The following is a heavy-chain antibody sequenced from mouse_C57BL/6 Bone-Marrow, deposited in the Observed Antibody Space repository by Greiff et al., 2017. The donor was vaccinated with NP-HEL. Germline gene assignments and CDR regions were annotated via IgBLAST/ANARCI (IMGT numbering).Heavy chain of an antibody. J-gene: IGHJ3*01. V-gene: IGHV1-18*01. Sequence: EVQRVESGPELVKPGASVKIPCKASGYTFTDYNMDWVKQSHGKSLEWIGDINPNNGGTIYNQKFKGKATLTVDKSSSTAYMELRSLTSEDTAVYYCARELFITTVVARPYWGQGTLVTVSA. D-gene: IGHD1-1*01. CDR1: GYTFTDYN. CDR3: ARELFITTVVARPY. CDR2: INPNNGGT.